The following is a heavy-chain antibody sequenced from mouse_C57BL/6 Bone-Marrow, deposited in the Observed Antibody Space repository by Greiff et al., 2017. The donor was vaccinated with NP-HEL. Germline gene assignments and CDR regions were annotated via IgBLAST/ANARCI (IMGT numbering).Heavy chain of an antibody. V-gene: IGHV5-4*03. CDR1: GFTFSSYA. Sequence: EVKLVESGGGLVKPGGSLKLSCAASGFTFSSYAMSWVRQTPEKRLEWVATISDGGSYTYYPDNVKGRFTISRDNAKNNLYLQMSHLKSEDTAMYYGARVRIYYEYDGGFDYWGRGTTLTVSA. J-gene: IGHJ2*01. D-gene: IGHD2-4*01. CDR3: ARVRIYYEYDGGFDY. CDR2: ISDGGSYT.